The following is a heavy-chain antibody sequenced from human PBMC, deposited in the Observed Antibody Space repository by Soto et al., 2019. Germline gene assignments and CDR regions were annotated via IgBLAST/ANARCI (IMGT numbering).Heavy chain of an antibody. CDR3: AKDSGYNYGYFRWFDP. CDR1: GGSISSSSYY. D-gene: IGHD5-18*01. CDR2: IYYSGST. Sequence: PSETLSLTCTVSGGSISSSSYYWGWIRQPPGKGLEWVGYIYYSGSTNYNPSLKSRVTISVDTSKNQFSLKLSSVTAADTAVYYCAKDSGYNYGYFRWFDPWGQGTLVTVSS. J-gene: IGHJ5*02. V-gene: IGHV4-61*05.